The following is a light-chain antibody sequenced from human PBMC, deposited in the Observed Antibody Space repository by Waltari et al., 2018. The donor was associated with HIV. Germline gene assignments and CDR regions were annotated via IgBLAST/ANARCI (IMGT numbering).Light chain of an antibody. CDR1: NIGNRD. J-gene: IGLJ1*01. V-gene: IGLV3-21*04. Sequence: SYVLTQPPSISVAPGKTAKITCGGNNIGNRDVHWYQQKPGQAPILVIFADDHRPSGIPERFSCSNSDNTATLNSNRVEVGDEADYYCQVWDSGSDHVFGSGTTVTVL. CDR2: ADD. CDR3: QVWDSGSDHV.